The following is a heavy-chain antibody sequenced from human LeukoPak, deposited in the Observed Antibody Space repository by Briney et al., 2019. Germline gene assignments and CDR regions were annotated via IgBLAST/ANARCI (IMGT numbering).Heavy chain of an antibody. V-gene: IGHV4-59*01. CDR2: IHYSGST. Sequence: PSETLSLTCTVSGTSINNYYWHWTRQPPGKGLEWIGYIHYSGSTNYNPSLKSRITMSLDTSKSQFSLKLSSVTPADTAVYYCAASGWPSNSFGVWGQGTTVTVSS. CDR3: AASGWPSNSFGV. CDR1: GTSINNYY. J-gene: IGHJ6*02. D-gene: IGHD6-19*01.